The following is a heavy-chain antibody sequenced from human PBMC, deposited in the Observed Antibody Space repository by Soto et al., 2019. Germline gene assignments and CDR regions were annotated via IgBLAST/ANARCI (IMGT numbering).Heavy chain of an antibody. Sequence: EVQLVESGGGLVQPGGSLRLSCAASGFTFSSYSMNWVRQAPGKGLEWVSYITRSSSPIYYADSVKGRFTISRDNGKNSLYLQMNSLRDVDTAVYYCARLYTSGWYFDHWGQGTLVTVSS. CDR1: GFTFSSYS. J-gene: IGHJ4*02. V-gene: IGHV3-48*02. CDR3: ARLYTSGWYFDH. D-gene: IGHD6-19*01. CDR2: ITRSSSPI.